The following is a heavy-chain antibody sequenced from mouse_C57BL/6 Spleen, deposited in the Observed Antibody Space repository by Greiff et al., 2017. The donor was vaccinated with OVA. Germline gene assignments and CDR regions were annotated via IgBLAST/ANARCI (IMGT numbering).Heavy chain of an antibody. Sequence: EVKLVESGPELVKPGASVKISCKASGYSFTGYYMNWVKQSPEKSLEWIGEINPSTGGTTYNQKFKAKATLTVDKSSSTAYMQLKSLTSEDSAVYYCARSYYDYVYAMDYWGQGTSVTVSS. CDR2: INPSTGGT. D-gene: IGHD2-4*01. V-gene: IGHV1-42*01. CDR3: ARSYYDYVYAMDY. CDR1: GYSFTGYY. J-gene: IGHJ4*01.